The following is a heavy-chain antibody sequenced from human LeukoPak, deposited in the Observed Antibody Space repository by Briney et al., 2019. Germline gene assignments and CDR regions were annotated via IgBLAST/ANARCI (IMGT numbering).Heavy chain of an antibody. J-gene: IGHJ6*03. CDR2: ISSVSSYI. Sequence: GGSLRLSCAASGFTFSNYGMNWVRQAPGRGLEWVSSISSVSSYIYYADSVKGRFTISRDNAKNSLYLQMNSLRAEDTAVYYWARDGPNCTNGVCRSYYMDVWGKGTTVTVSS. D-gene: IGHD2-8*01. V-gene: IGHV3-21*01. CDR3: ARDGPNCTNGVCRSYYMDV. CDR1: GFTFSNYG.